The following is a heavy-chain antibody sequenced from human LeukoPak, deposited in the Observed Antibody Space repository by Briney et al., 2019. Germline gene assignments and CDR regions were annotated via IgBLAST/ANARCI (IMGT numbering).Heavy chain of an antibody. CDR2: ISGSGGST. D-gene: IGHD4-17*01. Sequence: GGSLRLSCAASGFTFSSYAMSWVRQAPGKGLEWVSAISGSGGSTYYADSVKGRFTISRDNSKNTLYLQMNSLRAEDTAVYYCARGGDYGVKIDYWGQGTLVTVSS. V-gene: IGHV3-23*01. J-gene: IGHJ4*02. CDR1: GFTFSSYA. CDR3: ARGGDYGVKIDY.